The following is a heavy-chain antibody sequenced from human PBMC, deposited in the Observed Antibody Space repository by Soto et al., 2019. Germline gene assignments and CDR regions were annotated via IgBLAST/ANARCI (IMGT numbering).Heavy chain of an antibody. CDR2: IYPGDSET. CDR3: ARKYYYGAGTLDY. V-gene: IGHV5-51*01. D-gene: IGHD3-10*01. CDR1: GYTFTNYW. J-gene: IGHJ4*02. Sequence: GESLKISCKGSGYTFTNYWIGWVRQMPGKGLEWMGIIYPGDSETRYSPSFQGQVTMSADKSISTAYLQWSSLKASDSAMYYCARKYYYGAGTLDYWGQGTLVTVSP.